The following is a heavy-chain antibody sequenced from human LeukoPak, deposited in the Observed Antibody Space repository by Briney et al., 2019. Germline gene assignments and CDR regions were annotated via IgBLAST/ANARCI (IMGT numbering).Heavy chain of an antibody. J-gene: IGHJ4*02. V-gene: IGHV1-69*01. CDR1: GGTFSSYA. CDR2: IIPIFGTA. D-gene: IGHD2-15*01. Sequence: SVKVSCKASGGTFSSYAISWVRQAPGQGLEWMGGIIPIFGTANYAQKFQGRVTITADESTSTAYMELSSLRSEDTAVYYCASPKGYCSGGSCYYHFDYWGQGTLVTVSS. CDR3: ASPKGYCSGGSCYYHFDY.